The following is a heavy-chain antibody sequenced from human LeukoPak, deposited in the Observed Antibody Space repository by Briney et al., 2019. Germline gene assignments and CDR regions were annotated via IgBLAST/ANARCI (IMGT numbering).Heavy chain of an antibody. V-gene: IGHV4-59*01. D-gene: IGHD3-16*01. Sequence: SETLSLTCTVSGDSISTYYWSWIRQPPGKGLEWLGYIYYSGSTNYNPSLKSRVTISVDTSKNQFSLKLSSVTTADTAVYYCARGYAFFDYWGQGTLVTVSS. J-gene: IGHJ4*02. CDR3: ARGYAFFDY. CDR1: GDSISTYY. CDR2: IYYSGST.